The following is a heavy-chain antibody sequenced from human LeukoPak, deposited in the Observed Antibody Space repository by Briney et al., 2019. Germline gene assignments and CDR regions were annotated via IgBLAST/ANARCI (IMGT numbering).Heavy chain of an antibody. CDR3: ARGPGAIVVVTPAWGYFDY. D-gene: IGHD3-22*01. CDR2: IYYSGST. CDR1: GGSISSYY. Sequence: SETLSLTCTVSGGSISSYYWSWIRQPPGKGLEWIGYIYYSGSTNYNPSLKSRVTISVDTSKNQFSLKLSSVTAADPAVFYCARGPGAIVVVTPAWGYFDYWGQGTLVTVSS. V-gene: IGHV4-59*12. J-gene: IGHJ4*02.